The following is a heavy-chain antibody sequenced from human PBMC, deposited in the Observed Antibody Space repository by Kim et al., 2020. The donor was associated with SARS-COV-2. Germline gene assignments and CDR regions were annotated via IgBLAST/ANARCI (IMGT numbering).Heavy chain of an antibody. V-gene: IGHV1-3*01. CDR3: ARERIIHSSYGSGDLVFEEDC. CDR2: INVDNGNT. D-gene: IGHD3-10*01. CDR1: GYTFTNYA. Sequence: ASVKVSCKASGYTFTNYAIHWVRQAPGQRLEWMGWINVDNGNTKYSQRFQGRVTITRDTSASTAYMELSSLRSEDTAVYYCARERIIHSSYGSGDLVFEEDCWGQGTLVTVSS. J-gene: IGHJ4*02.